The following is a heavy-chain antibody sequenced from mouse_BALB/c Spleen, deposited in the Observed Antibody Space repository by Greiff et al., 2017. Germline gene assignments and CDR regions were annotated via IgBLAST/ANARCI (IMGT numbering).Heavy chain of an antibody. D-gene: IGHD2-3*01. J-gene: IGHJ3*01. CDR1: GFTFSSYT. CDR2: ISSGGGNT. CDR3: ARREVLYDGYYGFAY. V-gene: IGHV5-9*03. Sequence: EVKLVESGGGLVKPGGSLKLSCAASGFTFSSYTMSWVRQTPEKRLEWVATISSGGGNTYYPDSVKGRFTISRDNAKNNLYLQMSSLRSEDTALYYCARREVLYDGYYGFAYWGQGTLVTVSA.